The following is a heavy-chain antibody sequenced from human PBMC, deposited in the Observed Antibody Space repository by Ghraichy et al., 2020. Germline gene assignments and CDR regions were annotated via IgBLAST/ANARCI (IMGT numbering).Heavy chain of an antibody. CDR3: ARDYYDSSGYRKDAFDI. CDR2: IKQDGSEK. D-gene: IGHD3-22*01. Sequence: GSLRLSCAASGFTFSSYWMSWVRQAPGKGLEWVANIKQDGSEKYYVDSVKGRFTISRDNAKNSLYLQMNSLRAEDTAVYYCARDYYDSSGYRKDAFDIWGQGTMVTVSS. J-gene: IGHJ3*02. CDR1: GFTFSSYW. V-gene: IGHV3-7*03.